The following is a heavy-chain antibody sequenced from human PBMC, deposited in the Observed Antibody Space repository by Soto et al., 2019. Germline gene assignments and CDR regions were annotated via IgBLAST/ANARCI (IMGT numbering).Heavy chain of an antibody. Sequence: EVQLLESGGGLVQPGGSLRLSCAASGFTFSSYAMSWVRQAPGKGLEWVSGISGSGDSTYYADTVKGRFTISRDKSKNMLYLQMNNLRAEDTAVYYCAILQLLGLWGQGTLVTVSS. D-gene: IGHD6-19*01. CDR1: GFTFSSYA. CDR2: ISGSGDST. CDR3: AILQLLGL. J-gene: IGHJ4*02. V-gene: IGHV3-23*01.